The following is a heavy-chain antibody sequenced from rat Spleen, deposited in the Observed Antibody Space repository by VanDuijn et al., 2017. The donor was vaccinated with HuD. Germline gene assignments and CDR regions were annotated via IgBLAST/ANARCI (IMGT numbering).Heavy chain of an antibody. D-gene: IGHD1-11*01. Sequence: EVQLVESGGGLVQPGRSLKLSCAASGFTFSDYNMAWVRQAPTKGLEWVATISYDGTATYYRDSVKGRFTISRDTAQNTLYLQMNSPTSEDTATYYCSRGGATRFDYWGQGVMVTVSS. CDR2: ISYDGTAT. V-gene: IGHV5-7*01. CDR3: SRGGATRFDY. J-gene: IGHJ2*01. CDR1: GFTFSDYN.